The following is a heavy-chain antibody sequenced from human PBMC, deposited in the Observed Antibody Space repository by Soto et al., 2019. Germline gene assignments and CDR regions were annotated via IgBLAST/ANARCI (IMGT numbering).Heavy chain of an antibody. Sequence: QVQLVQSGAEVKKPGASVKVSCKASGYTFTSYDINWVRQATGQGLEWMGWMNPNSGNTGYAQKFQGRVTKTRNTSISTAYMELSSLRSEDTAVYYCARGLVVVVPDYYYYMDVWGKGTTVTVSS. CDR2: MNPNSGNT. J-gene: IGHJ6*03. D-gene: IGHD2-2*01. CDR3: ARGLVVVVPDYYYYMDV. CDR1: GYTFTSYD. V-gene: IGHV1-8*01.